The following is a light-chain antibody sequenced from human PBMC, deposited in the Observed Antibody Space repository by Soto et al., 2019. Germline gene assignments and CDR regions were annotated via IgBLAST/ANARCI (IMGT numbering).Light chain of an antibody. CDR3: AAWDDSLTDYV. J-gene: IGLJ1*01. V-gene: IGLV1-44*01. Sequence: QSVLTQAPSASETPGQRVTISCSGGSSNIGRNTVNWYQQLPGTAPKLLIYRNNRRPSGVPVRFSGSKSGTSASLAIIGLQSEDEANYYCAAWDDSLTDYVFGTGTKVTVL. CDR1: SSNIGRNT. CDR2: RNN.